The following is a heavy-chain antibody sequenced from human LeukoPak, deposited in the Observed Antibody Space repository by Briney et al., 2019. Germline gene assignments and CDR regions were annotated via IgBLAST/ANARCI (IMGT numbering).Heavy chain of an antibody. CDR3: ARKDGDY. J-gene: IGHJ4*02. V-gene: IGHV4-4*07. CDR2: IYSSGST. Sequence: SETLSLTCTVSGASISSFHWTWIRQPAGKGLEWIGLIYSSGSTIYNPSLKSRLAMSVDMTKNQLSLKLSSVTAADTAMYYCARKDGDYWGQGTLVTVSS. CDR1: GASISSFH.